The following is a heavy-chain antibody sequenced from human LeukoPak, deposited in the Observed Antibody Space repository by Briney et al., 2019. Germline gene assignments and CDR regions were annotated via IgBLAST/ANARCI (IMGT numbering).Heavy chain of an antibody. J-gene: IGHJ4*02. CDR1: GFTFSSYS. CDR2: ISSSNSYI. CDR3: ARDVGATTRGAFDY. D-gene: IGHD1-26*01. Sequence: GGSLRLSCAASGFTFSSYSMNWVRQAPGKGLEWVSSISSSNSYIYYADSVKGRFTISRDNAKNSLYLQMNSLRAEDTAVYYCARDVGATTRGAFDYWGQGTLVTVSS. V-gene: IGHV3-21*01.